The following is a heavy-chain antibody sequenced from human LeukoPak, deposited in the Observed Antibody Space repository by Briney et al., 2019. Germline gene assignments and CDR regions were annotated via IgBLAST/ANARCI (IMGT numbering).Heavy chain of an antibody. J-gene: IGHJ5*02. CDR3: ARVSGSYSGLGTGWFDP. CDR2: IIPIFGIA. Sequence: GASVKVSCKASGGTFSSYAISWVRQAPGQGLEWMGRIIPIFGIANYAQKFQGRVTITADKSTSTAYMELSSLRSEDTAVYYCARVSGSYSGLGTGWFDPWGQGTLVTVSS. V-gene: IGHV1-69*04. D-gene: IGHD1-26*01. CDR1: GGTFSSYA.